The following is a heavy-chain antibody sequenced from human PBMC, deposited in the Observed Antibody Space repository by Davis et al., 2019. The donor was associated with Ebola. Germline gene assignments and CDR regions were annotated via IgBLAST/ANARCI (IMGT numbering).Heavy chain of an antibody. CDR1: GFTFSSYA. Sequence: GESLKISCAASGFTFSSYAMHWVRQAPGKGLEWVAVISYDGSNKYYADSVKGRFTISRDNSKNTPYLQMNSLRGEDTAVYYCARDRRYCSSTSCYHYYYYYGMDVWGQGTTVTVSS. D-gene: IGHD2-2*01. CDR2: ISYDGSNK. J-gene: IGHJ6*02. V-gene: IGHV3-30-3*01. CDR3: ARDRRYCSSTSCYHYYYYYGMDV.